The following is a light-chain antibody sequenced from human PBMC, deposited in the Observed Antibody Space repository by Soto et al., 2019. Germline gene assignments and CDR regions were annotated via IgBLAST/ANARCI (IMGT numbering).Light chain of an antibody. J-gene: IGKJ4*01. CDR1: QGISNY. CDR3: QQHNKWPLT. V-gene: IGKV3-15*01. CDR2: GAS. Sequence: MTQSPSSLSASVGDRVTITCRASQGISNYLAWYQQKPGQAPRLLIYGASTRATGFPARFSGSGSGTDFTLTISSLQSEDFAVYYCQQHNKWPLTFGGGTKVEI.